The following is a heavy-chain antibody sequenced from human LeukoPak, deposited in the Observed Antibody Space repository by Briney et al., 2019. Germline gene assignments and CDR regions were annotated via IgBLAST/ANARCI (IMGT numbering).Heavy chain of an antibody. V-gene: IGHV4-61*02. CDR3: ARHLVGTSGYSFFYYYGMDV. CDR2: IYTSGST. J-gene: IGHJ6*02. D-gene: IGHD5-18*01. Sequence: SQTLSLTCTVSGGSISSGSYYWSWIRQPAGKGLEWIGRIYTSGSTNYNPSLKSRVTISVDTSKNQFSLRLTSVTAADTAMYYCARHLVGTSGYSFFYYYGMDVWGQGTTVTVS. CDR1: GGSISSGSYY.